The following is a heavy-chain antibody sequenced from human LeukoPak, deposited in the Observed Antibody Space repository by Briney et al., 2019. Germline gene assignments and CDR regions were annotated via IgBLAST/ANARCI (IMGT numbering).Heavy chain of an antibody. D-gene: IGHD3-16*01. Sequence: GGSLRLSCAASGLSFADSWMHWVRQAPGKGLVWVSRINNDGSDTRYADSVRGRFTISRDNAKNTLYLQMNSLRAKDTAVYYCARVSGLGMNEYYQHWGQGTLVTVPS. CDR2: INNDGSDT. J-gene: IGHJ1*01. V-gene: IGHV3-74*01. CDR3: ARVSGLGMNEYYQH. CDR1: GLSFADSW.